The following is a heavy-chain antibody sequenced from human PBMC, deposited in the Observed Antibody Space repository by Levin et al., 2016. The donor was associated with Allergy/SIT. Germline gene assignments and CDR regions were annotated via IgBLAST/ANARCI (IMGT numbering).Heavy chain of an antibody. CDR3: ARESIVVVLPAAWNGLDV. D-gene: IGHD2-15*01. V-gene: IGHV1-46*01. CDR1: GYTFTNYH. CDR2: INPSGGNT. J-gene: IGHJ6*02. Sequence: ASVKVSCKASGYTFTNYHMHWVRQAPGQGLEWMGIINPSGGNTNYAQKFQGRVTITADESTSTAYMELSSLRSEDTAMYYCARESIVVVLPAAWNGLDVWGHGTTVTVSS.